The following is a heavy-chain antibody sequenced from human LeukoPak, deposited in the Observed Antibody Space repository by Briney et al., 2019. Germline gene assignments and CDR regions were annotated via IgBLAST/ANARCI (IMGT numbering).Heavy chain of an antibody. V-gene: IGHV1-69*05. CDR3: ARVEPGYCSSTSCYGVGYVFDY. CDR2: IIPIFGTA. CDR1: GYTFTGYY. Sequence: SVKVSCKASGYTFTGYYMHWVRQAPGQGLEWMGGIIPIFGTANYAQKFQGRVTITTDESTSTAYMELSSLRSEDTAVYYCARVEPGYCSSTSCYGVGYVFDYWGQGTLVTVSS. J-gene: IGHJ4*02. D-gene: IGHD2-2*01.